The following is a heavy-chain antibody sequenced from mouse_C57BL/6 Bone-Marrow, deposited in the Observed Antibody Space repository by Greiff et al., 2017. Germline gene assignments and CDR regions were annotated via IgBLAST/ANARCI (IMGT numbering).Heavy chain of an antibody. Sequence: VQLQQPGAELVKPGASVKLSCKASGYTFTSYWMHWVKQRPGQGLEWIGMIHPNRGSTNYNEKFKSKATLTVDKSSSTAYMQLSGLTSEDSAVYYCARSGGYYPAWFAYWGQGTLVTVSA. CDR3: ARSGGYYPAWFAY. CDR1: GYTFTSYW. CDR2: IHPNRGST. V-gene: IGHV1-64*01. D-gene: IGHD2-3*01. J-gene: IGHJ3*01.